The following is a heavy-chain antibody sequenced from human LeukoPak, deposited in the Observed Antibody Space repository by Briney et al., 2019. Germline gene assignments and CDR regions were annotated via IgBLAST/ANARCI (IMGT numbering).Heavy chain of an antibody. CDR2: IYYSGST. CDR1: GGSISSSSYY. V-gene: IGHV4-39*06. Sequence: SETLSLTCTVSGGSISSSSYYWGWIRQPPGKGLEWIGSIYYSGSTYYNPSLKSRVTISVDTSKNQFPLKLSSVTAADTAVYYCARYKQLARGYWGQGTLVTVSS. D-gene: IGHD6-6*01. CDR3: ARYKQLARGY. J-gene: IGHJ4*02.